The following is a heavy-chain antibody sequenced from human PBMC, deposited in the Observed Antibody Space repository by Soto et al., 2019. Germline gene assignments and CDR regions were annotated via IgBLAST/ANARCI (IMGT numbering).Heavy chain of an antibody. J-gene: IGHJ4*02. CDR3: TRGGDPYKTGH. D-gene: IGHD2-21*01. V-gene: IGHV4-61*01. CDR2: IHYSGST. CDR1: GGSISSGTYY. Sequence: SETLSLTCIVSGGSISSGTYYWSWIRQPPGKGLEWIGFIHYSGSTNYNPSLKGRVTMSVDTSKNQFSLKLTSVNTADTAIYYCTRGGDPYKTGHWGQGTLVTAPQ.